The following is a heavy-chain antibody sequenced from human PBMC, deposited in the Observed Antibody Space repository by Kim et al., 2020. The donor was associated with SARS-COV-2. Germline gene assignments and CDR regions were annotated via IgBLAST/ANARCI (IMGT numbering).Heavy chain of an antibody. CDR3: ARVPLLWFGELSV. Sequence: YAQKCQGRVTMTRDTSTSTVYMELSSLRSEDTAVYYCARVPLLWFGELSVWGQGTLVTVSS. D-gene: IGHD3-10*01. J-gene: IGHJ4*02. V-gene: IGHV1-46*01.